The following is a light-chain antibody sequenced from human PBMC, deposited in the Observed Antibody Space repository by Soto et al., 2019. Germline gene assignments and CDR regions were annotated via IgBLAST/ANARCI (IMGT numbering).Light chain of an antibody. CDR2: DAS. V-gene: IGKV3-11*01. Sequence: EIALTQSPASLSLSPGEGATLXCRASHSFCSHLAWYQQKPGQAPRLLIYDASNRATGIPARFSGSGSGTDFTLTISSREPEDFAVYYCQQRSNWPITFGQGTRLEIK. J-gene: IGKJ5*01. CDR1: HSFCSH. CDR3: QQRSNWPIT.